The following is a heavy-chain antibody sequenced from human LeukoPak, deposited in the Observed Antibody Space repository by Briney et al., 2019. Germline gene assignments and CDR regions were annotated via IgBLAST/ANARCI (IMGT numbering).Heavy chain of an antibody. V-gene: IGHV4-39*01. J-gene: IGHJ2*01. CDR3: ASSGWDYWYFDL. D-gene: IGHD6-19*01. CDR1: GGSISSSNYY. CDR2: IYYSGST. Sequence: SETLSLTCTVSGGSISSSNYYWGWLRHPPGKGLEWIGSIYYSGSTYCNPSLKSRVTISVDTSKNQFSLKLSSVTAADTAVYYCASSGWDYWYFDLWGRGTLVTVSS.